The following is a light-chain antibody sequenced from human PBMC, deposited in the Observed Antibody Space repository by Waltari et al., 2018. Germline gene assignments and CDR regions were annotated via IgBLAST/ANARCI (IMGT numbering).Light chain of an antibody. CDR1: RAITNS. J-gene: IGKJ4*01. V-gene: IGKV1-39*01. CDR3: QQSHSAPLA. CDR2: AAS. Sequence: DIQMTQSPSSLSASVGDRVPITCRASRAITNSVNWYQQRPGLAPKLLIYAASTLQGGVPTRFSGSGSGTDFTLTISSLQIEDFATYYCQQSHSAPLAFGGGTRLEI.